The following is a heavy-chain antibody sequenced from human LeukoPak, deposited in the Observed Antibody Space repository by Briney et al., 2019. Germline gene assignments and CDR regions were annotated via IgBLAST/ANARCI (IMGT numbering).Heavy chain of an antibody. J-gene: IGHJ4*02. V-gene: IGHV4-59*01. CDR2: SYYGGAT. Sequence: SETLSLTCTVSGGSISSYYWSWIRQPPGEGLEWIGFSYYGGATKYSPSLQSRVTISLDPSRSRFSLKLTSVTAADTAVYYCTRVHRATAAAGDEGFDYWGQGTLVTVSS. CDR1: GGSISSYY. CDR3: TRVHRATAAAGDEGFDY. D-gene: IGHD6-13*01.